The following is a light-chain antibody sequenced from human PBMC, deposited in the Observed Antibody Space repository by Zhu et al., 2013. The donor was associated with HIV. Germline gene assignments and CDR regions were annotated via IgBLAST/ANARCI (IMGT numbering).Light chain of an antibody. J-gene: IGLJ1*01. CDR3: GTWDSSLSSYV. V-gene: IGLV1-51*01. Sequence: QSVLTQPPSVSAAPGQKVTISCSGSSSNIGNNYVSWYQQLPGTAPKLLIYDDNKRPSGIPDRISGSKSGTSATLGITGLQTGDEADYYCGTWDSSLSSYVFGTGTKVTVL. CDR2: DDN. CDR1: SSNIGNNY.